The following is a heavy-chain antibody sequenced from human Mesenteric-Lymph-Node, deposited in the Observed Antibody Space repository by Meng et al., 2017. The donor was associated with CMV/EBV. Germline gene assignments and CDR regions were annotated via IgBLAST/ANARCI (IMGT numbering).Heavy chain of an antibody. CDR2: IRGKAYGGTT. J-gene: IGHJ6*02. CDR1: GFRFSDYT. CDR3: SATYCGGDCNPDYGLDV. Sequence: GGSLRLSCSASGFRFSDYTMSWVRQAPGKGLEWVGFIRGKAYGGTTVYAASVKGRLTISRDDSKSIDYLQMNSLKSEDTAVYYCSATYCGGDCNPDYGLDVWGQGTTVTVSS. D-gene: IGHD2-21*01. V-gene: IGHV3-49*04.